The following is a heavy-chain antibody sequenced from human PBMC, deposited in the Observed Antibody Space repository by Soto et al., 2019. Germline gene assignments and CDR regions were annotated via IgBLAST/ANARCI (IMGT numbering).Heavy chain of an antibody. CDR2: IYYGGRT. Sequence: QVQLQESGPGLVKTSETLSLTCTVSGGSVSSGDYYWSWIRQPPGKGLEWIGYIYYGGRTNHNPSLKSRVSISVDTYKKQFSLKLNSVTAADTAVYYCARIPLDTYMINGVDPWGQGTLVTVSS. V-gene: IGHV4-61*08. J-gene: IGHJ5*02. CDR3: ARIPLDTYMINGVDP. CDR1: GGSVSSGDYY. D-gene: IGHD3-16*01.